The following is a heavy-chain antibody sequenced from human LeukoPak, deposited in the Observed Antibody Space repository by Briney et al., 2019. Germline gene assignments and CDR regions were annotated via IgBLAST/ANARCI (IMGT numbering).Heavy chain of an antibody. V-gene: IGHV5-51*01. CDR2: IYPGDSDT. Sequence: WIRQPPGKGLEWMGIIYPGDSDTRYSPSFQGQVTISADKSISTAYLQWSSLKASDTAMYYCASLDYYDSSGPPGSWGQGTLVTVSS. J-gene: IGHJ4*02. D-gene: IGHD3-22*01. CDR3: ASLDYYDSSGPPGS.